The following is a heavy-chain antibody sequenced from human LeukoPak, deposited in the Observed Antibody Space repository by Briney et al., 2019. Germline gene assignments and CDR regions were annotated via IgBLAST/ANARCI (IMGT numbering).Heavy chain of an antibody. D-gene: IGHD2/OR15-2a*01. V-gene: IGHV3-30*02. CDR3: AKEGPGSLIVSDEYYHYGMDV. J-gene: IGHJ6*02. Sequence: DSVRGRFTISRDNSKNTLYLQMNSLRAEDTAVYYCAKEGPGSLIVSDEYYHYGMDVWGQGTTVTDSS.